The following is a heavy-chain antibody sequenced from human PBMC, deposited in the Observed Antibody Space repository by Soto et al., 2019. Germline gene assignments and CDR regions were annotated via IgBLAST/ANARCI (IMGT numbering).Heavy chain of an antibody. J-gene: IGHJ3*01. CDR2: VKSDGST. Sequence: EVQLVESGGDLVQPGGSLRLSCAASGFIFSSYWMHWVRQAPGKGLVWVSRVKSDGSTYYADSVKGRFTISRDNPKNTLYLQMNSLTVEDTAVYYCARGIRGHYGSDVWGQGTMVTVSS. CDR1: GFIFSSYW. D-gene: IGHD5-12*01. V-gene: IGHV3-74*01. CDR3: ARGIRGHYGSDV.